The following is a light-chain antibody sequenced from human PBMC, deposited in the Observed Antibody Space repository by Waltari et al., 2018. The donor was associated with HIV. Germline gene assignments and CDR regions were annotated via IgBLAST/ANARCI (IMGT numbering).Light chain of an antibody. CDR3: QSYDSSLSGVI. Sequence: QSVLTQPPSVSGAPGQRVTISRTGNTSNIGAGYDVHWYQQLPGTAPKLLIYGNTNRPSGVPDRFSGSTSGTSASLAITGLQADDEADFYCQSYDSSLSGVIFGGGTKLTVL. CDR2: GNT. V-gene: IGLV1-40*01. CDR1: TSNIGAGYD. J-gene: IGLJ2*01.